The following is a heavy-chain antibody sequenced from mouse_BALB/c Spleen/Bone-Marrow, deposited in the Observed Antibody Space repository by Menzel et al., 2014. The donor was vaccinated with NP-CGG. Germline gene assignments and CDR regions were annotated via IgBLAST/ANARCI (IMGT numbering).Heavy chain of an antibody. V-gene: IGHV3-1*02. CDR3: ARRGSSSYWYFDV. D-gene: IGHD1-1*01. J-gene: IGHJ1*01. CDR2: IHYSGST. Sequence: EVKLQESGPDLVKPSQSLSLTCTVTGYSTTSGYSWHWIRQFPGNKLEWMGYIHYSGSTYYNPSLKSRISITRDTSKNQFFLQLNSVTTEDTATYYCARRGSSSYWYFDVWGAGTTVTVSS. CDR1: GYSTTSGYS.